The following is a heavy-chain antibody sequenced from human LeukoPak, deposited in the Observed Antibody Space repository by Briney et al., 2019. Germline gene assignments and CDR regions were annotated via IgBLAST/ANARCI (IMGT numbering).Heavy chain of an antibody. V-gene: IGHV3-74*01. Sequence: GGSLRLSCAGSGFTFSAHWMHWVRQGPGKGLVWVARITHEGGDANYADSVKGRFTISRDNANKGLYLEMNSLTADDTGVYYCARVLTYFDLWGQGPLVTVSS. CDR2: ITHEGGDA. J-gene: IGHJ5*01. CDR1: GFTFSAHW. CDR3: ARVLTYFDL.